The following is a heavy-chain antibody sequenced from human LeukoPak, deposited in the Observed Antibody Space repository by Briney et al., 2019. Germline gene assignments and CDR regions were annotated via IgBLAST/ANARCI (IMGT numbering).Heavy chain of an antibody. CDR3: ARESYYYDSSGYYFWFDP. Sequence: HPGGSLRLSCAASGFTFSSYGMHWVRQAPGKGLEWVAVISYDGSNKYYADSVKGRFTISRDNAKNSLYLQMNSLRAEDTAVYYCARESYYYDSSGYYFWFDPWGQGTLVTVSS. J-gene: IGHJ5*02. CDR2: ISYDGSNK. V-gene: IGHV3-30*12. CDR1: GFTFSSYG. D-gene: IGHD3-22*01.